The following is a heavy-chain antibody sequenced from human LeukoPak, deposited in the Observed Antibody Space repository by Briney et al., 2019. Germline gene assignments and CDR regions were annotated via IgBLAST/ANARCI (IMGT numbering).Heavy chain of an antibody. J-gene: IGHJ4*02. CDR2: ISAYNGNT. CDR1: GYTFTSYY. CDR3: ARDFPQQLWSRSHFDY. V-gene: IGHV1-18*01. Sequence: ASVKVSCKASGYTFTSYYMHWVRQAPGQGLEWMGWISAYNGNTNYAQKLQGRVTMTTDTSTSTAHMELMSLRSDDAAEYYCARDFPQQLWSRSHFDYWGQGTLVTVSS. D-gene: IGHD5-18*01.